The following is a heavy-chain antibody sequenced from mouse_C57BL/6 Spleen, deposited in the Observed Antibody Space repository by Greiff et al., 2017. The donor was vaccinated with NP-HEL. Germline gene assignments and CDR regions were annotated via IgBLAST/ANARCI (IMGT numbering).Heavy chain of an antibody. D-gene: IGHD2-3*01. CDR2: IRSKSNNYAT. V-gene: IGHV10-1*01. J-gene: IGHJ3*01. CDR3: VRDGYTWFAY. CDR1: GFSFNTYA. Sequence: EVQLVESGGGLVQPKGSLKLSCAASGFSFNTYAMNWVRQAPGKGLEWVARIRSKSNNYATYYADSVKDRFTISRDDSESMLYLQMNNLKTEDTAMYYCVRDGYTWFAYWGQGTLVTVSA.